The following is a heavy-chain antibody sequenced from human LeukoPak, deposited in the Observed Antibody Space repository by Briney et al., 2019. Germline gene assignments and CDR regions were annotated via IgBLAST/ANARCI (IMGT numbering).Heavy chain of an antibody. V-gene: IGHV4-34*01. CDR2: INHSGST. CDR1: GGSFSGYY. Sequence: SETLSLTCAVYGGSFSGYYWSWTRQPPGRGLEWIGEINHSGSTNYNPSLKSRVTISVDTSKNQFSLKLSSVTAADTAVYYCSSSLNRYYFDYWGQGTLVTVSS. D-gene: IGHD1-14*01. J-gene: IGHJ4*02. CDR3: SSSLNRYYFDY.